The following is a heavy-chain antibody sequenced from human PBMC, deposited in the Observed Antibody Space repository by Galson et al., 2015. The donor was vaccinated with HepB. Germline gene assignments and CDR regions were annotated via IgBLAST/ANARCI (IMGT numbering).Heavy chain of an antibody. CDR2: INPSGGST. CDR3: ARGVLLWDGPDY. D-gene: IGHD3-10*01. V-gene: IGHV1-46*01. CDR1: GYKSTSYY. J-gene: IGHJ4*02. Sequence: SVKASCKASGYKSTSYYMHWVRQAPGQGLEWMGIINPSGGSTDYAQKFQGRLTMTRDTSTSTVFMELSSLRSEDTAVYHCARGVLLWDGPDYWGQGTLVTVSS.